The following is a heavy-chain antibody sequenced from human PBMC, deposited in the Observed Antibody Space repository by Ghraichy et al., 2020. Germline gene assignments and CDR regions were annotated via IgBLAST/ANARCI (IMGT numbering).Heavy chain of an antibody. D-gene: IGHD6-19*01. V-gene: IGHV3-9*01. J-gene: IGHJ3*02. CDR2: ISWNSGSI. Sequence: GGSLRLSCAASGFTFDDYAMHWVRQAPGKGLEWVSGISWNSGSIGYADSVKGRFTISRDNAKNSLYLQMNSLRAEDTALYYCAKDMTSSGHQGSAFDIWGQGTMVTVSS. CDR1: GFTFDDYA. CDR3: AKDMTSSGHQGSAFDI.